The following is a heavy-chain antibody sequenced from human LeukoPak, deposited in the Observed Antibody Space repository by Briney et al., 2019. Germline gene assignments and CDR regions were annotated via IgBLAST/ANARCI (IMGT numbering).Heavy chain of an antibody. CDR3: ARGVVVGEAFDI. CDR2: IYYSGST. J-gene: IGHJ3*02. V-gene: IGHV4-30-4*07. Sequence: SETLSLTCAVSGGSISSGGYSWSWIRQPPGKGLEWIGYIYYSGSTYYNPSLKSRVTISVDTSKNQFSLKLSSVTAADTAVYYCARGVVVGEAFDIWGQGTMVTVSS. D-gene: IGHD3-22*01. CDR1: GGSISSGGYS.